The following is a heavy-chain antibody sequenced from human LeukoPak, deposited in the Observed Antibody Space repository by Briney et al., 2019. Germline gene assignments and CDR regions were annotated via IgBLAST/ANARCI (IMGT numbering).Heavy chain of an antibody. Sequence: GSLRLSCAASGFTFSSYWMSWVRQAPGKGLEWVANIKQDGSEKYYVDSVKGRFTISRDNAKNSLYLQMNSLRAEDTAVYYCARSEYSGSYLSYLFDYWGQGTLVTVSS. CDR1: GFTFSSYW. J-gene: IGHJ4*02. CDR3: ARSEYSGSYLSYLFDY. V-gene: IGHV3-7*01. D-gene: IGHD1-26*01. CDR2: IKQDGSEK.